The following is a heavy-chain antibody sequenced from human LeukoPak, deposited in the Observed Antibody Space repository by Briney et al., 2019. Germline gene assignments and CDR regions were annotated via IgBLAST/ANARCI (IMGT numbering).Heavy chain of an antibody. Sequence: QPGRSLRLSCAASGFTFSSYGMHWVRQAPGKGLEWVAVIWYDGSNKYYADSVKGRFTISRDNPKNTLYLQMNSLRAEDTAVYYCARGYSYYYYGMDVWGKGTTVTVSS. J-gene: IGHJ6*04. CDR2: IWYDGSNK. CDR1: GFTFSSYG. CDR3: ARGYSYYYYGMDV. V-gene: IGHV3-33*01.